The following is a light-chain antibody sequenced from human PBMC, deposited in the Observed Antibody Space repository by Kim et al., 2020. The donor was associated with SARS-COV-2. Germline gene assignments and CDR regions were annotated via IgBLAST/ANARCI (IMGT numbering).Light chain of an antibody. CDR2: DVS. CDR3: SSYTSSSTLV. Sequence: GQSSTMSCTGTSSDVGGYNYVSWYQQHPGKVPKLMIYDVSNRPSGVSNRFSGSKSGNTASLTISGLQAEDEADYYCSSYTSSSTLVFGTGTKVTVL. J-gene: IGLJ1*01. V-gene: IGLV2-14*03. CDR1: SSDVGGYNY.